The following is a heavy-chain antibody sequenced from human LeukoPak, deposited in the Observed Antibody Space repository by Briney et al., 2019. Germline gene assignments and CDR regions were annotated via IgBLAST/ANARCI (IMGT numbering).Heavy chain of an antibody. CDR2: IIPIFGTA. J-gene: IGHJ6*03. CDR3: ARAEKGIAAAGFYYYYYMDV. V-gene: IGHV1-69*06. D-gene: IGHD6-13*01. Sequence: SVKVSCKASGGTFSSYAISWVRQAPGQGLEWMGGIIPIFGTANYAQKFQGRVTITADKSTSTAYMELSSLRSEDTAVYYCARAEKGIAAAGFYYYYYMDVWGKGTTVTVSS. CDR1: GGTFSSYA.